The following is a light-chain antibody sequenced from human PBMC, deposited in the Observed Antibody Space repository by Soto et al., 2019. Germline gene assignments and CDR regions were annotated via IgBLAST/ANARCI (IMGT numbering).Light chain of an antibody. CDR1: QSISSW. J-gene: IGKJ1*01. Sequence: DIHLTLYPSARAASLGNRLTITCRASQSISSWLAWYQQKPGKAPKLLIYAASSLQSGVPSRFSGSGSGTDFTLTISRLQPEDFATYYCQQSFNPPRTFGQGTKVEIK. CDR3: QQSFNPPRT. V-gene: IGKV1-39*01. CDR2: AAS.